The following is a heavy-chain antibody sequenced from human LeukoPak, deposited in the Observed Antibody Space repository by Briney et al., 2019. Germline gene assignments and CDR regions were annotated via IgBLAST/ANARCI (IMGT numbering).Heavy chain of an antibody. V-gene: IGHV3-30-3*01. Sequence: GGSLRLSCAASGFTFSSYAMHWVRQAPGKGLEWVAVISYDGSNKYYADSVKGRFTISRDNSKNTLYLQMNSLRAEDTAVYYCARGQEWFHYYGMDVWGQGTTVTVSS. CDR2: ISYDGSNK. D-gene: IGHD3-3*01. CDR1: GFTFSSYA. J-gene: IGHJ6*02. CDR3: ARGQEWFHYYGMDV.